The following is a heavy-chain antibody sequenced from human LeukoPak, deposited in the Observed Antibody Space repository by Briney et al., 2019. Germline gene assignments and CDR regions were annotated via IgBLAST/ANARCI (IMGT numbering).Heavy chain of an antibody. CDR1: GFTFSSYA. CDR2: ISASGGST. CDR3: AKDSSYYYDSSGYYPRYFQH. J-gene: IGHJ1*01. V-gene: IGHV3-23*01. D-gene: IGHD3-22*01. Sequence: QPGGSLRLSCAASGFTFSSYAMSWVRQAPGKGLEWVSAISASGGSTYYADSVKGRFTISRDNSKNTLYLQMNSLRAEDTAVYYCAKDSSYYYDSSGYYPRYFQHWGQGTLVTVSS.